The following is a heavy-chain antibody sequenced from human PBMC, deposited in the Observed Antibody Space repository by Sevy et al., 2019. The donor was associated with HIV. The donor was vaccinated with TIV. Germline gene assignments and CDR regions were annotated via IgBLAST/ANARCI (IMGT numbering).Heavy chain of an antibody. D-gene: IGHD3-10*01. CDR1: GFTFSSYW. CDR2: MRQDGNEK. Sequence: GGSLRLSCAASGFTFSSYWMTWVRQAPGKGLEWVADMRQDGNEKYYVDSVKGRFTISRDNAKNSLYLQMNSLRVEDTAVYYCARGIYGSGSRLGLGYWGQGTLVTVSS. V-gene: IGHV3-7*01. J-gene: IGHJ4*02. CDR3: ARGIYGSGSRLGLGY.